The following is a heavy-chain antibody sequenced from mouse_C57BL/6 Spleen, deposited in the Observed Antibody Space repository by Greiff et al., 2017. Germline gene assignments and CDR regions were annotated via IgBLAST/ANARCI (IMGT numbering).Heavy chain of an antibody. CDR1: GYTFTDYY. D-gene: IGHD1-1*01. Sequence: VQLQQSGPVLVKPGASVKMSCKASGYTFTDYYMNWVKQSHGKSLEWIGVINPYNGGTSYNQKFKGKATLTVDKSSSTAYMELNSLTSEDSAVYYCARLGGRDFDYWGQGTTLTVSS. CDR2: INPYNGGT. J-gene: IGHJ2*01. V-gene: IGHV1-19*01. CDR3: ARLGGRDFDY.